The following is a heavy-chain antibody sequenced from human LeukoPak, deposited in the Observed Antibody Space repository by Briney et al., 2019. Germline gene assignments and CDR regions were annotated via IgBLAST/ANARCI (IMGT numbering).Heavy chain of an antibody. J-gene: IGHJ4*02. CDR3: AKTYYYDVGNY. V-gene: IGHV3-7*01. Sequence: GGSLRLSCAASGFTFSNFWKSWVRQAPGKGLEWVANIKHDGGEKYYVDSVKGRFTVSRDNAKNSLYLQMNALRAEDTAVYYCAKTYYYDVGNYWGQGTLVTVSS. CDR1: GFTFSNFW. CDR2: IKHDGGEK. D-gene: IGHD3-22*01.